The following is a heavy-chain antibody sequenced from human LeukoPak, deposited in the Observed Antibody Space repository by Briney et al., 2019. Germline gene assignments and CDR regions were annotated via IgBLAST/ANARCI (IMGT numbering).Heavy chain of an antibody. V-gene: IGHV3-74*01. J-gene: IGHJ4*02. CDR3: ARDVYDFWSGYSTIDY. Sequence: GGSLRLSCAASGFTFSSYWMHWVRQAPGKGLVWVSRINSDGSSTSYADSVKGRFTISRDNAKNTLYLQMSSLRAEDTAVYYCARDVYDFWSGYSTIDYWGQGTLVTVSS. CDR1: GFTFSSYW. CDR2: INSDGSST. D-gene: IGHD3-3*01.